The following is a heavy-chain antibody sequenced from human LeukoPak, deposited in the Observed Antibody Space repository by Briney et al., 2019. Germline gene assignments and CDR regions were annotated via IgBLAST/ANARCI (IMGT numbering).Heavy chain of an antibody. V-gene: IGHV3-48*03. Sequence: VGSLRLSCAASGFTFSSYEMNWVRQAPGKGLEWVSYISSSGSTIYYADSVKGRFTISRDNAKNSLYLQMNSLRAEDTAVYYCARFGYGSWFDPWGQGTLVTVSS. D-gene: IGHD3-10*01. CDR2: ISSSGSTI. J-gene: IGHJ5*02. CDR1: GFTFSSYE. CDR3: ARFGYGSWFDP.